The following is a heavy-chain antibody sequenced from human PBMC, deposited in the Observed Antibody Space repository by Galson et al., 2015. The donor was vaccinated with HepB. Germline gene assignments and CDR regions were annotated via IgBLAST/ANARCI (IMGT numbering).Heavy chain of an antibody. CDR2: TYLRSRWSN. D-gene: IGHD6-19*01. V-gene: IGHV6-1*01. J-gene: IGHJ6*02. CDR3: ARDLADGMDV. Sequence: CAISGDSVSSKSVAWNWVRHSPSRGLEWLGRTYLRSRWSNEYAASVKGRITVNADTCKNQFSLQLSSVTPEDTAVYYCARDLADGMDVWGQGTTVTVSS. CDR1: GDSVSSKSVA.